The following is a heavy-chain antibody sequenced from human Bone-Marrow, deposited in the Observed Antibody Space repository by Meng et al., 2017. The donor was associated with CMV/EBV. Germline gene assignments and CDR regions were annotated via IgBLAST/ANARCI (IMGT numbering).Heavy chain of an antibody. CDR2: IIPILGIA. CDR1: YT. V-gene: IGHV1-69*02. CDR3: ARGPPAYYYDSSGYYSGNWFDP. D-gene: IGHD3-22*01. J-gene: IGHJ5*02. Sequence: YTISWVRQAPGKGLEWMGRIIPILGIANYAQKFQGRVTITADKSTSTAYMELSSLRSEDTAVYYCARGPPAYYYDSSGYYSGNWFDPWGQGTLVTVSS.